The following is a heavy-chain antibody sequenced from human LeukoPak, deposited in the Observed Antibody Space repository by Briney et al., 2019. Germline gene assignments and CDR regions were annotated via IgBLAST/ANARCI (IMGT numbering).Heavy chain of an antibody. V-gene: IGHV4-59*12. Sequence: AEPVSLTCSVCDDFHTIYYWSCIRHPPGKGLEWIGYIDYTGITKYNPSLNSRVTISRDTSKNHFSLALRCAPAADTAVYFCAQGRVSSSTWYSTYYYYFYMDVWGKETTVTVSS. CDR1: DDFHTIYY. CDR3: AQGRVSSSTWYSTYYYYFYMDV. J-gene: IGHJ6*03. CDR2: IDYTGIT. D-gene: IGHD6-13*01.